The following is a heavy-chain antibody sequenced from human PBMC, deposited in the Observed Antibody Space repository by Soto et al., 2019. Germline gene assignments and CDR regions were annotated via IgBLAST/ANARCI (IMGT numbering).Heavy chain of an antibody. Sequence: AGSPTLACTASGASVNSYGMNWVRENPGKGLEWVAVIKYDGSDKNYADSVKGRFTISRDNSKNTLYLQMKSLRGEETAVYYFAKDLGSTPYYFDYWGHGTLVTVSS. CDR3: AKDLGSTPYYFDY. D-gene: IGHD2-15*01. V-gene: IGHV3-30*18. CDR2: IKYDGSDK. CDR1: GASVNSYG. J-gene: IGHJ4*01.